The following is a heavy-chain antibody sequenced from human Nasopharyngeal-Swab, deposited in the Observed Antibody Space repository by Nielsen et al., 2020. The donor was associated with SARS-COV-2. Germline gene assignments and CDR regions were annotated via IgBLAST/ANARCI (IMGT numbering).Heavy chain of an antibody. D-gene: IGHD3-10*01. V-gene: IGHV4-59*06. CDR2: IYYSGST. J-gene: IGHJ4*02. Sequence: SETLSLTCTVSGGSISSYYWSWIRQHPGKGLEWIGYIYYSGSTYYNPSLKSRVTISVDTSKNQFSLKLSSVTAADTAVYYCARAVTMVRGVIDGFDYWGQGTLVTVSS. CDR3: ARAVTMVRGVIDGFDY. CDR1: GGSISSYY.